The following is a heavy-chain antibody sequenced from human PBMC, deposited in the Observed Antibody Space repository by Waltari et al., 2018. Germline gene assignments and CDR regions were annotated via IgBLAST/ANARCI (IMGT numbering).Heavy chain of an antibody. CDR3: AILVRVRGVISRYYYYGMDV. V-gene: IGHV1-8*03. CDR2: MNPNSGNT. D-gene: IGHD3-10*01. J-gene: IGHJ6*02. CDR1: GYTFTSYD. Sequence: QVQLVQSGAEVKKPGASVKVSCKASGYTFTSYDINWVRQATGQGLEWMGWMNPNSGNTGYAQKFQGRVTITRNTSISTAYMELSSLRSEDTAVYYCAILVRVRGVISRYYYYGMDVWGQGTTVTVSS.